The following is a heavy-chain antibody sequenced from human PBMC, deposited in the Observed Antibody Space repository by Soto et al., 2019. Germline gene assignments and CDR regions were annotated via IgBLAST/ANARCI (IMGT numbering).Heavy chain of an antibody. Sequence: QVQLVESGGGVVQPGRSLRLSCAASGFTFSNYAMHWVRQAPGKGLEWVAVISYDGSHRDYADSVKGRFTISRDISKNTLYLQMNSLRSEDTAVYYCAIWFGELFDAFDIWGQGTMVTVSS. CDR3: AIWFGELFDAFDI. J-gene: IGHJ3*02. D-gene: IGHD3-10*01. CDR2: ISYDGSHR. V-gene: IGHV3-30*03. CDR1: GFTFSNYA.